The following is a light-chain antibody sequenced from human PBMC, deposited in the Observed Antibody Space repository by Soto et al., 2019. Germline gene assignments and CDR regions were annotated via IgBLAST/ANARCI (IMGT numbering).Light chain of an antibody. Sequence: EIVLTQSPVTLSLSPGERATLSCRASQSVSSYFAWYQQKPGQAPRLLIYDASNRATGIPARFSGSGSGTDFTLTISSLEPEDFAVDYCQQRSNWPVTFGQGTRVEIK. CDR2: DAS. CDR3: QQRSNWPVT. V-gene: IGKV3-11*01. CDR1: QSVSSY. J-gene: IGKJ1*01.